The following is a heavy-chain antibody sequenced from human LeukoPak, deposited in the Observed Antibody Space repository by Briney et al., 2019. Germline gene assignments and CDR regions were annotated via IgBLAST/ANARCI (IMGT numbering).Heavy chain of an antibody. CDR2: VNSDGSST. CDR3: AGHYGSGRYHYYYMDV. Sequence: GGSLRLSCAASRLIFSSYWMHWVRQAPGQGLVWDSRVNSDGSSTIYADSVKGRFTISRDYAKNTVYLQMNSLRVDDTAVYYCAGHYGSGRYHYYYMDVWGRGTTVTVSS. J-gene: IGHJ6*03. CDR1: RLIFSSYW. D-gene: IGHD3-10*01. V-gene: IGHV3-74*01.